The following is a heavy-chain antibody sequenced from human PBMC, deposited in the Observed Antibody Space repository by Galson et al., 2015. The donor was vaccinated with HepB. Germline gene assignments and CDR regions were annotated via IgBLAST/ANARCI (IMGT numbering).Heavy chain of an antibody. CDR3: ARVRLSTLSFGY. CDR1: GGSISRGDYY. Sequence: LSLTCTVSGGSISRGDYYWSWIRQPPGKGLEWIGYIYNSGDTYYNPSLKSRVTISLDTSKNQFSLELSSVTAADTAVYSCARVRLSTLSFGYWGQGTLVTVSS. V-gene: IGHV4-30-4*01. CDR2: IYNSGDT. J-gene: IGHJ4*02. D-gene: IGHD6-25*01.